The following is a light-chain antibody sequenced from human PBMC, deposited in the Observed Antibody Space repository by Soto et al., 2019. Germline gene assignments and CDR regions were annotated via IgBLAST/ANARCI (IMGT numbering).Light chain of an antibody. CDR1: QSISKY. J-gene: IGKJ2*01. V-gene: IGKV3-11*01. CDR2: DAF. CDR3: QQRSNWPTGTT. Sequence: EVVLTQSPATLSLSPGERAILSCRASQSISKYLAWYQQKPGQAPRLLIYDAFNRATGIPARFSGSGSGTDFTLTISSLKPEDFGAYYCQQRSNWPTGTTFGQGTKLEIK.